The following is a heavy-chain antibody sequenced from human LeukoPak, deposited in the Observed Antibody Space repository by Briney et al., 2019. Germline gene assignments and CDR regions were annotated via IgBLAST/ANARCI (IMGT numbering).Heavy chain of an antibody. Sequence: GGSLRLSCAASGFTFRNYGMHWVRQAPGKGLEWVAVISIDGSEKYYAHSVKGRFTISRDNSNNTLYLQMTSLRGADTAVYYCANPQSRGYDYLDYWGQGTLVTVSS. V-gene: IGHV3-30*18. CDR3: ANPQSRGYDYLDY. D-gene: IGHD5-12*01. CDR1: GFTFRNYG. CDR2: ISIDGSEK. J-gene: IGHJ4*02.